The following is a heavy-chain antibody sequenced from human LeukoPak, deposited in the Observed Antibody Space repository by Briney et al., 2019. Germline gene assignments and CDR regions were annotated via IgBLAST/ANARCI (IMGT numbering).Heavy chain of an antibody. V-gene: IGHV3-23*01. Sequence: PGGSLRLSCAASGFTFNTHAMSWVRQAPGKGLEWVSGINGNGASTYYSDSVKGRFTISRDNSKNTLYLQMRSLRAEDTAVYYCARDQGYSYYYLDYWGPGALVTVSS. D-gene: IGHD5-18*01. CDR3: ARDQGYSYYYLDY. CDR1: GFTFNTHA. J-gene: IGHJ4*02. CDR2: INGNGAST.